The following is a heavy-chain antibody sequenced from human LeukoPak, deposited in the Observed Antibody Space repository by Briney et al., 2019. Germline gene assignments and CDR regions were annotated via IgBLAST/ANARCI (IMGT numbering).Heavy chain of an antibody. Sequence: SETLSLTCPVNGESFSDYYWSWIRQPPGKGLEWIGEINHSGSTNYSPSLKSRVTISVNTSKNQFSLKLTSVTAADTAVYYCARELRQISYFAYYYYYYMDVWGKGTTVTISS. D-gene: IGHD2-21*01. CDR2: INHSGST. CDR3: ARELRQISYFAYYYYYYMDV. CDR1: GESFSDYY. V-gene: IGHV4-34*01. J-gene: IGHJ6*03.